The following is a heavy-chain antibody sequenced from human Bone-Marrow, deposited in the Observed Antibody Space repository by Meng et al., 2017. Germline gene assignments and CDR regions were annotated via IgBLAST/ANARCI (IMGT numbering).Heavy chain of an antibody. J-gene: IGHJ4*02. V-gene: IGHV1-2*02. CDR1: GYTFTGYY. Sequence: ASVKVSCKASGYTFTGYYMHWVRQAPGQGLEWMGWINPNSGGTNYAQKFQGRVTMTRDTSISTAYMELSRLRSDVTAVYYCARFDYYYDSSGHDYWGQGTLVTVSS. D-gene: IGHD3-22*01. CDR3: ARFDYYYDSSGHDY. CDR2: INPNSGGT.